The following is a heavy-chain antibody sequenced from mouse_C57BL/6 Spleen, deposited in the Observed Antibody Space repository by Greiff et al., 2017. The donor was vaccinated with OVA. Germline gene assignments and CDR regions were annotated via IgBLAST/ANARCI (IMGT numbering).Heavy chain of an antibody. J-gene: IGHJ3*01. CDR1: GYTFTSYW. CDR2: IHPSDSDT. Sequence: QVQLKQPGAELVKPGASVKVSCKASGYTFTSYWMHWVKQRPGQGLEWIGRIHPSDSDTNYNQKFKGKATLTVDKSSSTAYMQLSSLTSEDSAVYYCTTSNYYDSSSAWFAYWGQGTLVTVSA. V-gene: IGHV1-74*01. D-gene: IGHD1-1*01. CDR3: TTSNYYDSSSAWFAY.